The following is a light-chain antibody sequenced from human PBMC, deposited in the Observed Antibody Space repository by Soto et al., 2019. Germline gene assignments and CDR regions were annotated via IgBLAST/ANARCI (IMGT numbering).Light chain of an antibody. CDR1: QSLVHSDGNTY. Sequence: DVVMTQSPLSLPVTLGQPASISCRSSQSLVHSDGNTYLNWFQQRPGQSPRRLIYKVSYRDSGVPDRFSGSGSGTDFTLKISRVEAEDVGVSYCMQSTHWPTLTFCGGTKVEIK. CDR3: MQSTHWPTLT. V-gene: IGKV2-30*02. J-gene: IGKJ4*01. CDR2: KVS.